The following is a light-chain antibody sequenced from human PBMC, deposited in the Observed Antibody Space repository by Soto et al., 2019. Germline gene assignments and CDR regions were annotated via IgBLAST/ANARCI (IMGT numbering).Light chain of an antibody. V-gene: IGKV3-20*01. CDR2: GAS. Sequence: EIVLTQSPGTLSLSPGERATLSSRASQSVSSSYLAWYQQKPGQAPRLLIYGASGRATGIPDRFSGSGSGTEFTLTISRLEPEDFAVYYCQQYGSSSLTFGGGTKVEIK. J-gene: IGKJ4*01. CDR1: QSVSSSY. CDR3: QQYGSSSLT.